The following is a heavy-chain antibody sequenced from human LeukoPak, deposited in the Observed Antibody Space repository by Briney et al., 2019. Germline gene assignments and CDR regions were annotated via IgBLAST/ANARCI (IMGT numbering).Heavy chain of an antibody. CDR2: ISAYNGDT. CDR1: GYTFTSYG. Sequence: ASVKVSCKASGYTFTSYGITWVRQAPGQGLEWMGWISAYNGDTNYAQKLQGRVTMTTDTSTSTAYMELRSLRSDDTAAYYCATAHMVRALPSSNWLDPWGQGTLVTVSS. J-gene: IGHJ5*02. D-gene: IGHD3-10*01. CDR3: ATAHMVRALPSSNWLDP. V-gene: IGHV1-18*01.